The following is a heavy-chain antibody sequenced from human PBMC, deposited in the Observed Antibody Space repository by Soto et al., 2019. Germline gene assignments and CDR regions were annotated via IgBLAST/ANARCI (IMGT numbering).Heavy chain of an antibody. Sequence: QVQLVQSGAEVKKPGAALKVACRASVYNFTNYDFTWVRHAPGPALEWMGCISGYNGDTTYAQKLQGRVTMTTDTSMTTAYMELRSLTSDDTAVYYCARDLDPYYSGGYLGSWGQGTLVTVSS. J-gene: IGHJ4*02. V-gene: IGHV1-18*01. CDR1: VYNFTNYD. D-gene: IGHD3-22*01. CDR2: ISGYNGDT. CDR3: ARDLDPYYSGGYLGS.